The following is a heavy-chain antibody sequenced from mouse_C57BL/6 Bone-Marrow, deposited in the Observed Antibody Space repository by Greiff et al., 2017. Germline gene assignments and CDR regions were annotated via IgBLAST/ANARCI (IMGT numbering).Heavy chain of an antibody. D-gene: IGHD1-1*01. V-gene: IGHV1-81*01. CDR1: GCTFTSYG. CDR2: IYPRSGNT. Sequence: VQLQQSGAELARPGASVKLSCKASGCTFTSYGISWVKQRTGQGLEWIGEIYPRSGNTYYNEKFKGKATLTADKSSSTAYMELRSLTSEDSAVYFCANYYGSSYDYFDYWGQGTTLTVSS. CDR3: ANYYGSSYDYFDY. J-gene: IGHJ2*01.